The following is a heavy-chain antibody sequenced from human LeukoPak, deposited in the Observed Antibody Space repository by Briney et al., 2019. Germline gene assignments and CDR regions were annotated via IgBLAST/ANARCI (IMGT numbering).Heavy chain of an antibody. D-gene: IGHD2/OR15-2a*01. CDR3: AKNNYYYYMDV. CDR1: GFTFSSYA. Sequence: GGSLRLSCATSGFTFSSYAMSWVRQAPGKGLEWVSPISGSGGSTYYADSVKGLFTISRDHSKNTLYLQMNSLRAEDTAVYSWAKNNYYYYMDVWGKGTTVTVSS. V-gene: IGHV3-23*01. CDR2: ISGSGGST. J-gene: IGHJ6*03.